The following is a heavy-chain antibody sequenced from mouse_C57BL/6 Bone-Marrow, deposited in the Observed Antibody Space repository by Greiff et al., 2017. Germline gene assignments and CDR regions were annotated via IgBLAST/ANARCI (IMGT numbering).Heavy chain of an antibody. D-gene: IGHD4-1*01. J-gene: IGHJ2*01. CDR2: IDPEDGET. CDR3: AISNWAFDY. CDR1: GFNIKDYY. V-gene: IGHV14-2*01. Sequence: EVQLQQSGAELVKPGASVKLSCTASGFNIKDYYMHWVKQRTEQGLEWLGRIDPEDGETTYAPKFQGKATITADTSSTTAYLQLISLTSADTAVXDCAISNWAFDYWGQGTTLTVSS.